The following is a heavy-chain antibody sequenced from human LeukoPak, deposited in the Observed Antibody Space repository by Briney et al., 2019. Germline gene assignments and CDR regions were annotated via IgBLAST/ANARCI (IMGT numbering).Heavy chain of an antibody. V-gene: IGHV4-59*01. CDR1: GGTISSYY. CDR2: IYYSGST. Sequence: PETLSLTCTVSGGTISSYYWSWIRQPPGKGLEWIGYIYYSGSTNYNPSLKSRVTISVDTSKNQFSLKLSSVTAADTAVYYCARQGSAVTIFGVVNVYMDVWGKGTTVTVSS. D-gene: IGHD3-3*01. J-gene: IGHJ6*03. CDR3: ARQGSAVTIFGVVNVYMDV.